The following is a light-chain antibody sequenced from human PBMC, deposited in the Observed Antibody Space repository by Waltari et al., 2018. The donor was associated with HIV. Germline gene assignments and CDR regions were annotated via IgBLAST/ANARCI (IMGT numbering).Light chain of an antibody. CDR2: KAS. J-gene: IGKJ1*01. Sequence: DIQMTQSPSTLSASEGDRVILTCRASQRFSTWLAWYQQKPGKAPKLLMYKASNLESGVPSRFSGSGSVTEFTLTISGLQPDDFATYYCQQYDTYYRTFGQGTQVEMK. CDR1: QRFSTW. CDR3: QQYDTYYRT. V-gene: IGKV1-5*03.